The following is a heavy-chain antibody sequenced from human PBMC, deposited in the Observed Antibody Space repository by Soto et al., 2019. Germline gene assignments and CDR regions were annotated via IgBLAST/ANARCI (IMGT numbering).Heavy chain of an antibody. V-gene: IGHV6-1*01. J-gene: IGHJ6*02. Sequence: PSQTLSLTCAISVDSVSSNSAAWNCIRQSPSRGLEWLGRTYYRSKWYNDYAVSVKSRITINPDTSKNQFSLQLNSVTPEDTAVYYCARDRRDGYNPTGYYYYYYGMDVWGQGTTVTVSS. CDR2: TYYRSKWYN. CDR1: VDSVSSNSAA. CDR3: ARDRRDGYNPTGYYYYYYGMDV. D-gene: IGHD1-1*01.